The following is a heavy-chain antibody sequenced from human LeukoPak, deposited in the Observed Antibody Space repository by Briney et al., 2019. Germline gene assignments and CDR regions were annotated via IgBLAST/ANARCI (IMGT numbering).Heavy chain of an antibody. D-gene: IGHD3-10*01. CDR1: GFTFSSYA. CDR2: ISGSGGST. J-gene: IGHJ3*02. Sequence: PGGSLRLSCAASGFTFSSYAMSWVRQAPGKGLEWVSAISGSGGSTYYADPVKGRFTISRDNSKNTLYLQMNSLRAEDTAVYYCAKDHKTRGNMVRGVMRVAFDIWGQGTMVTVSS. V-gene: IGHV3-23*01. CDR3: AKDHKTRGNMVRGVMRVAFDI.